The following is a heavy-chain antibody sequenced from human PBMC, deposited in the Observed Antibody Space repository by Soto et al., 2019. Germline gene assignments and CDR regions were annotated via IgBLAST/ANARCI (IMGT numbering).Heavy chain of an antibody. V-gene: IGHV4-59*08. J-gene: IGHJ5*02. Sequence: SETLSLTCTVSGGSISSYYWSWIGQPPGKGLEWIGYIYYSGSTNYNPSLKSRVTISVDTSKNQFSLKLSSVTAADTAVYYCARPYDFWSGYQPFDPWGQGTLVTVSS. CDR3: ARPYDFWSGYQPFDP. D-gene: IGHD3-3*01. CDR1: GGSISSYY. CDR2: IYYSGST.